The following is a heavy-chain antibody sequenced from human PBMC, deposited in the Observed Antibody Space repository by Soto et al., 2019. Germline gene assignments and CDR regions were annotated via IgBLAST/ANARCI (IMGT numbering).Heavy chain of an antibody. D-gene: IGHD1-26*01. V-gene: IGHV3-53*01. J-gene: IGHJ5*02. CDR2: IYSGGST. CDR3: ARDLAGATSSDWFDP. Sequence: WGSLRLSCAASGFTVSSNYMSWVRQAPGKGLEWVSVIYSGGSTYYADSVKGRFTISRDNSKNTLYLQMNSLRAEDTAVYYCARDLAGATSSDWFDPWGQGTLVTVSS. CDR1: GFTVSSNY.